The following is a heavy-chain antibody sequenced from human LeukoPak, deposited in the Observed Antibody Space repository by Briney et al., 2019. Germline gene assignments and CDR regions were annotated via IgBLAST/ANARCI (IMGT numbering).Heavy chain of an antibody. CDR2: IYYSGST. CDR3: AREGYSYGVDY. D-gene: IGHD5-18*01. V-gene: IGHV4-59*01. CDR1: GGSISSYY. J-gene: IGHJ4*02. Sequence: SETLSLTCTVSGGSISSYYWSWIRQPPGKGLEWIGYIYYSGSTNYNPSLKGRVTISVDTSKNQFSLKLSSVTAADTAVYYCAREGYSYGVDYWGQGTLVTDSS.